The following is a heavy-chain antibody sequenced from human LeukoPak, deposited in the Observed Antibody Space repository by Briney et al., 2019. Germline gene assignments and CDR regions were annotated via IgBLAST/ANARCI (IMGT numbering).Heavy chain of an antibody. V-gene: IGHV3-73*01. CDR1: GFTFSGSA. D-gene: IGHD3-10*01. J-gene: IGHJ5*02. Sequence: PGGSLRLSCAASGFTFSGSAMHWVRQASGKGLEWVGRIRSKANSYATAYAASVKGRFTISRDDSKNTAYLQMNSLKTEDTAVYYCTSMTGDYYGSGSNVRTMDLDPWGQGTPVTVSS. CDR3: TSMTGDYYGSGSNVRTMDLDP. CDR2: IRSKANSYAT.